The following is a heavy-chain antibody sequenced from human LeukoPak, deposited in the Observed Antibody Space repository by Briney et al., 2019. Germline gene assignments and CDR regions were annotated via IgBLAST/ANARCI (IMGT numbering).Heavy chain of an antibody. CDR1: GFIFDDYA. CDR2: INWNSGTI. D-gene: IGHD2-15*01. J-gene: IGHJ4*02. CDR3: ARDRFRYCSGAYCSHFEF. Sequence: GRSLRLSCAASGFIFDDYAMHRVRQAPGKGLEWVSGINWNSGTIGYADSVKGRFTISRDNAKNSLYLQMNSLRADDMAFYYCARDRFRYCSGAYCSHFEFWGQGTLVSVSS. V-gene: IGHV3-9*03.